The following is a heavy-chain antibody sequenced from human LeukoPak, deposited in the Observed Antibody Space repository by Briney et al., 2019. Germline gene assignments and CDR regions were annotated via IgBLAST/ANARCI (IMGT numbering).Heavy chain of an antibody. Sequence: GGSLRLSCAASGFTFGSYAMYWVRQAPGKGLEWVAGIFGSGGSAHYADSVKGRFTISRDNSKNTVYLQMDSLRAEDSAIYYCAKTTTGYSSGRYPAWPIDYWGQGTLVTVSS. J-gene: IGHJ4*02. V-gene: IGHV3-23*01. CDR2: IFGSGGSA. CDR3: AKTTTGYSSGRYPAWPIDY. D-gene: IGHD2-15*01. CDR1: GFTFGSYA.